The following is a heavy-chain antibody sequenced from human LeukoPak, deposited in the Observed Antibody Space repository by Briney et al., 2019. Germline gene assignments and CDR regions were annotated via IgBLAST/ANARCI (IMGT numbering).Heavy chain of an antibody. Sequence: PSGTLSLTCTVSGGSISSYYWSWIRRPPGKGLEWIGYFYYSGSTNYNPSLKSRVTISVDTSKNQFSLKLTSVTAADTAVYYCARVSRDGYNYWGYFDYWAREPWSPSPQ. J-gene: IGHJ4*02. V-gene: IGHV4-59*01. CDR1: GGSISSYY. CDR2: FYYSGST. D-gene: IGHD5-24*01. CDR3: ARVSRDGYNYWGYFDY.